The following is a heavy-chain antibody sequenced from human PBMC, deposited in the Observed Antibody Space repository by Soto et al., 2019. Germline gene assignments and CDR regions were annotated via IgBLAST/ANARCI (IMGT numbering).Heavy chain of an antibody. V-gene: IGHV1-46*01. D-gene: IGHD5-12*01. CDR3: AGVEMATIKGNAFDI. CDR1: GYTFSSHY. J-gene: IGHJ3*02. Sequence: GASVKVSWKASGYTFSSHYMYWVRQAPGQGLEWMGIINPSGGSTSYAQKFQGRVTMTRDTSTSTVYMELSSLRSEVTAVYYCAGVEMATIKGNAFDIWG. CDR2: INPSGGST.